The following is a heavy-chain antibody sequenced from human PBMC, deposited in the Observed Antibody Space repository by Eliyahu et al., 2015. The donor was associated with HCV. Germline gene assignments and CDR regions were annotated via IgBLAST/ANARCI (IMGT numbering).Heavy chain of an antibody. CDR2: IKSKNCGGTT. D-gene: IGHD3-10*01. Sequence: EVQLVESGGGLVKPGGSLRLSCAASGFTFSNAWMSWVRQAPGKGLEWVGRIKSKNCGGTTDYAAPVKGRFTISRDDSKNTLYLQMNSLKTEDTAVYYCTTPKPYGSGMVDYWGQGTLVTVSS. V-gene: IGHV3-15*01. CDR1: GFTFSNAW. CDR3: TTPKPYGSGMVDY. J-gene: IGHJ4*02.